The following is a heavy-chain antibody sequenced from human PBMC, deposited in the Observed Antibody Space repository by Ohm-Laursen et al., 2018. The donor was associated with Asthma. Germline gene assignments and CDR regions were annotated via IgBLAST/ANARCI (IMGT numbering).Heavy chain of an antibody. D-gene: IGHD3-3*01. V-gene: IGHV3-30-3*01. Sequence: RSLRLSCTASGFTFSSYAMHWVRQAPGKGLEWVAARGSYYDGGLKYYADSGNGRITVSRDDSKNTLYLHMNSLRPDDTAVYYCARDVVEWYLPALDFWGQGTLVTVSS. CDR1: GFTFSSYA. CDR3: ARDVVEWYLPALDF. J-gene: IGHJ4*02. CDR2: RGSYYDGGLK.